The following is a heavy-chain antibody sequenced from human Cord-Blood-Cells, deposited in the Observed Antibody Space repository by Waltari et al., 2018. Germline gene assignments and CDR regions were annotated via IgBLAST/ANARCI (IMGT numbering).Heavy chain of an antibody. Sequence: VQLVQSGAEVKKPGDTVKVSCKASGYTFTSYGISWVRQAPGQGLEWMGWIRANNGNTNYAQRLEGRVTMTTDTTTSTAYMELRSLRSDDTAVYYCARDRRWTGSSWYYYYYMDVWGKGTTVTVSS. D-gene: IGHD6-13*01. CDR1: GYTFTSYG. J-gene: IGHJ6*03. CDR2: IRANNGNT. CDR3: ARDRRWTGSSWYYYYYMDV. V-gene: IGHV1-18*04.